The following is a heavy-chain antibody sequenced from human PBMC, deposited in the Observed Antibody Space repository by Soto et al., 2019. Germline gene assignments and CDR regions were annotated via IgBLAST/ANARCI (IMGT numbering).Heavy chain of an antibody. V-gene: IGHV4-4*02. CDR1: GASISSNNW. D-gene: IGHD4-17*01. CDR3: ARSTVTEDY. Sequence: QVQLQESGPGLVKPSGTLSLTCAVYGASISSNNWWSWVRQPPGKGLEWVGEIYHSGSTNYNLSLKSRVTISIDKYKNQFSLKLSSVTAADTAVYYCARSTVTEDYWGQGTLVTVSS. CDR2: IYHSGST. J-gene: IGHJ4*02.